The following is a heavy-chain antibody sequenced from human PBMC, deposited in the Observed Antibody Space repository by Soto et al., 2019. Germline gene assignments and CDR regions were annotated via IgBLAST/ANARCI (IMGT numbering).Heavy chain of an antibody. Sequence: GGSLRLSCAASGFTFSSYEMNWVRQAPGKGLEWVSYISSSGSTIYYADSVKGRFTISRDNAKNSLYLQMNSLRAEDTAVYYCESHPYGVLPGYWGQGTLVTVSS. D-gene: IGHD3-9*01. CDR2: ISSSGSTI. V-gene: IGHV3-48*03. CDR3: ESHPYGVLPGY. CDR1: GFTFSSYE. J-gene: IGHJ4*02.